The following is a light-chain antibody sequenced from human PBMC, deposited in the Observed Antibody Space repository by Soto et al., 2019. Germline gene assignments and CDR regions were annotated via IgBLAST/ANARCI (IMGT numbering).Light chain of an antibody. CDR3: QQYTTSPFT. Sequence: EIVMTQSPATLSVSPGERATLSFRASQSVSGNLAWYQQKPGQAPRVLIYGASSRATGIPDRFSGSGSGADFTLTISRLEPEDFAVYYCQQYTTSPFTFGPGTKVDIK. J-gene: IGKJ3*01. V-gene: IGKV3-20*01. CDR1: QSVSGN. CDR2: GAS.